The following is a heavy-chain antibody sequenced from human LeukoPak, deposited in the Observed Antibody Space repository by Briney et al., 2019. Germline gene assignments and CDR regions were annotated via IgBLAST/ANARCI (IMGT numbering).Heavy chain of an antibody. D-gene: IGHD4-23*01. CDR3: AKVYGGNVFDY. J-gene: IGHJ4*02. Sequence: SSSGSTIYYADSVKGRFTISRDNSKNTLYLQMNSLRAEDTAVYYCAKVYGGNVFDYWGQGTLVTVSS. CDR2: SSSGSTI. V-gene: IGHV3-23*01.